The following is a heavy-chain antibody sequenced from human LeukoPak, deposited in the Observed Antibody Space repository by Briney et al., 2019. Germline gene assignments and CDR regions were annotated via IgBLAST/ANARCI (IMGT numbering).Heavy chain of an antibody. J-gene: IGHJ3*02. D-gene: IGHD5-18*01. CDR3: ARVGYSYGDAFDI. Sequence: SVKVSCKASGGTFSSYAISWVRQAPGQGLEWMGGIIPIFGTANYAQKFQGRVTITADESTSTAYMELSSLRSEDTAVYYCARVGYSYGDAFDIWGLGTMVTASS. CDR2: IIPIFGTA. CDR1: GGTFSSYA. V-gene: IGHV1-69*13.